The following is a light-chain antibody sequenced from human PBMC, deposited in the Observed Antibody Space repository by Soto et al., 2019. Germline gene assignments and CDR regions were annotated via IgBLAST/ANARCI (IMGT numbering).Light chain of an antibody. J-gene: IGKJ3*01. V-gene: IGKV3-15*01. CDR3: QQYNNWPSFT. Sequence: EIVMTQSPATLSVSPGERATLSCRASQSLNTNLAWYQQKPGQAPRLLIYDASTRATGIPARFSGSGSGTEFTLTIRSLQSADFAIYYCQQYNNWPSFTFGPGTKVDIK. CDR2: DAS. CDR1: QSLNTN.